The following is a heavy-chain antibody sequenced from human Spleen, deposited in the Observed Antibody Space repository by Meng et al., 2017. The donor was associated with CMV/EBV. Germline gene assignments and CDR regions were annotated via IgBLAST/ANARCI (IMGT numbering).Heavy chain of an antibody. CDR1: GGTFTSYT. V-gene: IGHV1-69*04. CDR3: AREQGDSGSYVLPKN. J-gene: IGHJ4*02. CDR2: IIVILGIP. Sequence: SGGTFTSYTIGWVRQAPGQGLEWMGRIIVILGIPNNAEKFQDRVTITADKATNTAYMELSSLRSEDTAVYYCAREQGDSGSYVLPKNWGQGTLVTVSS. D-gene: IGHD1-26*01.